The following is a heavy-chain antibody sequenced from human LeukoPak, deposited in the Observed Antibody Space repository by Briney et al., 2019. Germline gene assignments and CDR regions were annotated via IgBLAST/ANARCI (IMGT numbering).Heavy chain of an antibody. CDR1: GFTFSSYA. CDR2: ISYDGSNK. V-gene: IGHV3-30*04. Sequence: PGRSLRLSCAASGFTFSSYAMHWVRQAPGKGLEWVAVISYDGSNKYYADSVKGRFTISRDNSKNTLYLQMNSLRAEDTAVYYCAKVAYYDSSGYFNRLADWGQGTLVTVSS. J-gene: IGHJ4*02. D-gene: IGHD3-22*01. CDR3: AKVAYYDSSGYFNRLAD.